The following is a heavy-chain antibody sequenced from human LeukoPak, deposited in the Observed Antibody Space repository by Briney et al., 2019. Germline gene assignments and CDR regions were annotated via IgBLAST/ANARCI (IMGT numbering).Heavy chain of an antibody. CDR1: GGSISSYY. Sequence: SETLSLTCAVSGGSISSYYWSWIRQPPGKGLEWIGYIYYSGSTNYNPSLKSRVTISVDTSKNQFFLKLSSVTAADTAVYYCARRSRMTTIDAFDIWGQGTMVTVSS. CDR3: ARRSRMTTIDAFDI. CDR2: IYYSGST. D-gene: IGHD5-24*01. V-gene: IGHV4-59*08. J-gene: IGHJ3*02.